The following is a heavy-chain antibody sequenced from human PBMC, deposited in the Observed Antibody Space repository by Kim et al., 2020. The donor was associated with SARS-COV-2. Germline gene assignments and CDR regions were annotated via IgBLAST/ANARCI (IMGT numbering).Heavy chain of an antibody. CDR3: ARGVVVVAATADFDL. J-gene: IGHJ2*01. Sequence: SETLSLTCTVSGGSISSGNYYWSWIRQPAGKGLEWIGRIYTSGNTNYNPSLKSRVTISIDTSMNQFSLKLTSVTAADTAVYYCARGVVVVAATADFDLWGRGTLVTVSS. CDR2: IYTSGNT. D-gene: IGHD2-15*01. V-gene: IGHV4-61*02. CDR1: GGSISSGNYY.